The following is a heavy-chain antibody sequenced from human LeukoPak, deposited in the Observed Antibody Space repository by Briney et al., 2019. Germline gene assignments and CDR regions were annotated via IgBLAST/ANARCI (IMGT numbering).Heavy chain of an antibody. V-gene: IGHV1-2*02. Sequence: GASVKVSCKASGYTFTSYAMNWVRQAPGQGLEWMGWINPNSGGTNYAQKFQGRVTMTRDTSISTAYMELSRLRSDDTAVYYCAREEVDGPSPIDIWGQGTMVTVSS. CDR3: AREEVDGPSPIDI. J-gene: IGHJ3*02. CDR1: GYTFTSYA. D-gene: IGHD5-24*01. CDR2: INPNSGGT.